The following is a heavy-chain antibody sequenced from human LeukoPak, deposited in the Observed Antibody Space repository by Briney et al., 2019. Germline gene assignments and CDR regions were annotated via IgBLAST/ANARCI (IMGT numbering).Heavy chain of an antibody. D-gene: IGHD2-2*02. CDR2: IIPVFGTS. Sequence: ASVKVSCKASGGTFSSYAISWVRQAPGQGLEWMGGIIPVFGTSNYAQKFQGRVTITADESTRTAYMELSSQRSEDTAVYYCARVTGGRYCSTTSCYMRGWFDPWGQGTLVTVSS. J-gene: IGHJ5*02. CDR1: GGTFSSYA. V-gene: IGHV1-69*13. CDR3: ARVTGGRYCSTTSCYMRGWFDP.